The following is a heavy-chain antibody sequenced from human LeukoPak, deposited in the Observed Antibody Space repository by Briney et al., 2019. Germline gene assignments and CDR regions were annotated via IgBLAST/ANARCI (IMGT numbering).Heavy chain of an antibody. CDR2: IYYSGST. CDR3: ARDSSSRL. D-gene: IGHD6-6*01. V-gene: IGHV4-59*01. CDR1: GGSLGGYY. J-gene: IGHJ4*02. Sequence: SETLSLTCTVSGGSLGGYYWSWIRQPPGKGLEWIGYIYYSGSTNYNPSLKSRVTISVDTSKNQFSLKLSSVTAADTAVYYCARDSSSRLWGQGTLDTVSS.